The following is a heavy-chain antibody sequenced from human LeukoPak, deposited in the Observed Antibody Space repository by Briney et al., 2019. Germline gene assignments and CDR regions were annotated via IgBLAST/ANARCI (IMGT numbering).Heavy chain of an antibody. J-gene: IGHJ3*02. CDR2: INPSSGGT. Sequence: VKVSCNASGYTFTGYYMHWVRQAPGRGLEWMGWINPSSGGTNYAQKFQGRVTMTRDTSITTAYMELSRLRSDDTAVYYCALWNSGSQRAHVAFDIWGQGTMVTVSS. V-gene: IGHV1-2*02. D-gene: IGHD1-26*01. CDR3: ALWNSGSQRAHVAFDI. CDR1: GYTFTGYY.